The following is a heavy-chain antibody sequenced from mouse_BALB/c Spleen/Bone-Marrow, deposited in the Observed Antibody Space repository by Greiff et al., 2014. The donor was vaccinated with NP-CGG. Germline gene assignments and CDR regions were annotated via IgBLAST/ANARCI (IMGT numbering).Heavy chain of an antibody. J-gene: IGHJ2*01. V-gene: IGHV14-3*02. Sequence: VQLQQSGAELVKPGASVKLSCTASGFNIKDTYMHWVKQRPEQGLEWIGRVDPANGNTKYDPKFQGKATITADTSSNTAYLQLSSLTSEDTAAYYCARYRLGTHFDYWGQGTTLTVSS. CDR3: ARYRLGTHFDY. CDR2: VDPANGNT. D-gene: IGHD2-14*01. CDR1: GFNIKDTY.